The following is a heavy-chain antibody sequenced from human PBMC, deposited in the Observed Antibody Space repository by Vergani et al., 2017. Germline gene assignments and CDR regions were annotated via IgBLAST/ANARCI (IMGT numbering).Heavy chain of an antibody. CDR1: GGSISSSSYY. Sequence: QVQLQESGPGLVKPSETLSLTCTVSGGSISSSSYYWGWIRQPPGKGLEWIGSIYYSGSTYYNPSLKSRVTISVDTSKNQFSLKLSSVTAADTAVYYCASGTYYYDSSGYYYYYYGMDVWGQGTTVTVSS. CDR3: ASGTYYYDSSGYYYYYYGMDV. CDR2: IYYSGST. J-gene: IGHJ6*02. D-gene: IGHD3-22*01. V-gene: IGHV4-39*01.